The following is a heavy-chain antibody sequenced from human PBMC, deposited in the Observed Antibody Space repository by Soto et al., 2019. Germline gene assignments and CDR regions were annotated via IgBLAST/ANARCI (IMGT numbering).Heavy chain of an antibody. CDR2: IYWDDDK. CDR3: AHTRYNWNYVAYFDY. J-gene: IGHJ4*02. Sequence: SGPTLVKPTQTLTLTCTFSGFSLSTSGVGVGWIRQPPGKALEWLSLIYWDDDKRYSPSLKSRLTITKETSKNQVVLKMTNMDPVDTATYYCAHTRYNWNYVAYFDYWGQGTLVTVSS. CDR1: GFSLSTSGVG. D-gene: IGHD1-7*01. V-gene: IGHV2-5*02.